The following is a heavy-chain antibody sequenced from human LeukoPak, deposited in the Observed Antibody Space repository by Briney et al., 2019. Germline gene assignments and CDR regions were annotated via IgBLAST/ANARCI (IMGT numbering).Heavy chain of an antibody. D-gene: IGHD6-13*01. J-gene: IGHJ6*03. CDR2: ISSSGST. CDR3: ARGDDSGYSSSWYSSIWSYYYYMDA. CDR1: GGSISSTNYY. Sequence: PSETLSLTCIVSGGSISSTNYYWGWIRQPPGKRLEWIGSISSSGSTYYNPSLESRVTLSVDTSKSQFSLKLSSVTAADTAVYYCARGDDSGYSSSWYSSIWSYYYYMDAWGKGTTVTVSS. V-gene: IGHV4-39*07.